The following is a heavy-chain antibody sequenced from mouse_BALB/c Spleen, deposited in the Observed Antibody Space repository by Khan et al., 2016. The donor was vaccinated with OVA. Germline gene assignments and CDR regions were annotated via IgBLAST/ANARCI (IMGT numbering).Heavy chain of an antibody. CDR1: GYTLTSYW. CDR3: ARLLMNFDY. V-gene: IGHV1S81*02. Sequence: QVRLQQSGAELVNPGASVNLSCKASGYTLTSYWMHWVKQRPGQGLEWIGEINPSNGRTNYNEKFKSKATLTVDKSSSTAYMQLSSPTSEDSAGYYWARLLMNFDYWGQGTTLTVSA. D-gene: IGHD2-1*01. CDR2: INPSNGRT. J-gene: IGHJ2*01.